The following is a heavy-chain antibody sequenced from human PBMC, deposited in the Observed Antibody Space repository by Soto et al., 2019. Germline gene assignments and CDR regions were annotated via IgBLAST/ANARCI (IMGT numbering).Heavy chain of an antibody. CDR1: GGTFSSYA. CDR3: ARVGADYYDSSGYWAPRYFDY. CDR2: IIPIFGTA. J-gene: IGHJ4*02. V-gene: IGHV1-69*13. D-gene: IGHD3-22*01. Sequence: ASVKGSCKASGGTFSSYAISWMRQAPGQGLEWMGGIIPIFGTANYAQKFQGRGTITADESTSTAHMELSSLRSEDTAVYYCARVGADYYDSSGYWAPRYFDYWGQGTLVTVSS.